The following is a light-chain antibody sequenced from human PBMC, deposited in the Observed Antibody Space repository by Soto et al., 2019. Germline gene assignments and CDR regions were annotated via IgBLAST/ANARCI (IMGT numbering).Light chain of an antibody. CDR2: DAS. Sequence: EIVMTQSPATLSVSPGERATLSCRASHSVNSDLAWYQQKPGQAPRLLIHDASTSATGIPVRFSASGSGTEFTLTISSLQSEDCAIYYCQQYNNWPLGFGGGTKVEIK. J-gene: IGKJ4*01. CDR3: QQYNNWPLG. V-gene: IGKV3-15*01. CDR1: HSVNSD.